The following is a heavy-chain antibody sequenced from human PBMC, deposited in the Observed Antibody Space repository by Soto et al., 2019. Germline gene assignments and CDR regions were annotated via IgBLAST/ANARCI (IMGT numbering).Heavy chain of an antibody. Sequence: GESLKISCAASGFTFSSYAMSWVRQAPGRGLEWVSAISGSGGSTYYADSVKGRFTISRDNSKNTLYLQMNSLRAEDTAVYYCAKDGVAAGFSFDYWGQGTLVTVSS. D-gene: IGHD6-13*01. CDR3: AKDGVAAGFSFDY. J-gene: IGHJ4*02. V-gene: IGHV3-23*01. CDR1: GFTFSSYA. CDR2: ISGSGGST.